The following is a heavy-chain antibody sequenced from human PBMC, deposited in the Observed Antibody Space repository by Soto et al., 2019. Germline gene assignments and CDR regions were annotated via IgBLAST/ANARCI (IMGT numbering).Heavy chain of an antibody. CDR3: ARASSSSSAADY. D-gene: IGHD6-6*01. V-gene: IGHV4-31*03. CDR2: IYDGESA. J-gene: IGHJ4*02. Sequence: QVQLQESGPGLVKPSQTLSLTCNVSGESISSGGYYWSWIRHHPGKGLEWNGYIYDGESAYYNPSVRGRVTSSMDTSKTHFAVRLSCVTGADTAVYYCARASSSSSAADYWGQGTIVTVSS. CDR1: GESISSGGYY.